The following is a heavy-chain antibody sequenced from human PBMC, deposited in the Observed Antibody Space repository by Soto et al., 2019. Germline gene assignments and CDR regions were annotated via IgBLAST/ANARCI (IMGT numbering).Heavy chain of an antibody. D-gene: IGHD2-21*01. V-gene: IGHV4-61*01. Sequence: SETLSLTCTFSGGSVNSDNFYWSWIRQPPGKGLEWIGYVFHIGSTLYNPSLESRVTLSIDMSKKQVSLKLNSVIAADTAVYYCARTRMIESWIDYWGHGTLVTVSS. CDR3: ARTRMIESWIDY. J-gene: IGHJ4*01. CDR2: VFHIGST. CDR1: GGSVNSDNFY.